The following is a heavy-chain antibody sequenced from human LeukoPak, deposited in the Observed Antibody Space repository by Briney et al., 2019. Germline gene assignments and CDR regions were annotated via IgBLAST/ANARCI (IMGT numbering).Heavy chain of an antibody. D-gene: IGHD4-17*01. CDR3: ASPRRGYGDYVDFDY. V-gene: IGHV1-2*02. CDR1: GYTFTGYY. CDR2: INPNSGGT. J-gene: IGHJ4*02. Sequence: ASVKVSCKASGYTFTGYYMHWVRQAPGQGLEWMGWINPNSGGTNYAQKFQGRVTMTRDTSISTAYMELSRLRSDDTAVYYCASPRRGYGDYVDFDYWGQGTLVTVSS.